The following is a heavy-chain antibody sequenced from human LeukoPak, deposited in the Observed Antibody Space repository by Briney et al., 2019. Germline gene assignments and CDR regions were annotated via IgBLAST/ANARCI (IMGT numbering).Heavy chain of an antibody. J-gene: IGHJ4*02. V-gene: IGHV3-48*04. CDR2: IGSTSTVI. CDR1: GFTFSRCG. CDR3: ARNLPAADY. Sequence: PGGSLRLSCAASGFTFSRCGMNWVRQAPGKGLEWVSYIGSTSTVIYYADSVKGRFTISRDNAKNSLYLQMNSLRAEDTAVYYCARNLPAADYWGRGTLVTVSS. D-gene: IGHD2-2*01.